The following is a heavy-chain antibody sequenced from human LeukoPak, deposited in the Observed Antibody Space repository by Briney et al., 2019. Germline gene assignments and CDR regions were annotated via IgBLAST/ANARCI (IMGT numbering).Heavy chain of an antibody. Sequence: ASVNVSCKASGYTFTYYYMHWVRQAPGQGLEWMGWINPNSGGTNYAQKFQGRVTMTRDTSISTAYMELSRLRSDDTAVYYCARDSYSTVHFDYWGQGTLVTVSS. CDR3: ARDSYSTVHFDY. CDR2: INPNSGGT. V-gene: IGHV1-2*02. J-gene: IGHJ4*02. D-gene: IGHD4-17*01. CDR1: GYTFTYYY.